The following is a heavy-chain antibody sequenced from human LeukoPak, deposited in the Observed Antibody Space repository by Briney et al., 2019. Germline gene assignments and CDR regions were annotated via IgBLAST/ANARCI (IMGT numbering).Heavy chain of an antibody. Sequence: SETLSLTCTVSGGSISSSSSSWGWIRQPPGKGLEWIGTIYYSESTDYNPSLKSRVTISVDTSKNQVSLKLRSVTAADTAVYFCARIWTKIYGAQPPPAFDIWGQGTMVTVSS. CDR3: ARIWTKIYGAQPPPAFDI. D-gene: IGHD4-17*01. CDR2: IYYSEST. CDR1: GGSISSSSSS. J-gene: IGHJ3*02. V-gene: IGHV4-39*07.